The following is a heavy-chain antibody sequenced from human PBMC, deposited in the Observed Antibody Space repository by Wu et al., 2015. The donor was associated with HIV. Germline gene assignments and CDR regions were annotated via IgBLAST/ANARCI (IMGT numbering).Heavy chain of an antibody. V-gene: IGHV1-2*02. CDR2: IDPNTGDI. J-gene: IGHJ4*02. D-gene: IGHD3-16*01. CDR1: GYTFTNYY. Sequence: QVQLVQSGTEVNKPGTSVKISCKASGYTFTNYYTHWIRQAPGQGLEWMGWIDPNTGDINYAQSFQGRVTMTRDTSIGTAYMELRRLRSDDTALYYCARELILQKKIAFGLDYWGQGTLVTCPQ. CDR3: ARELILQKKIAFGLDY.